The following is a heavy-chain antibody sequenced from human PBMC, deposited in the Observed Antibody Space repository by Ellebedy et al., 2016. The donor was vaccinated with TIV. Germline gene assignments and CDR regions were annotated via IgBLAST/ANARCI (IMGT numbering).Heavy chain of an antibody. V-gene: IGHV3-11*01. D-gene: IGHD3-9*01. CDR2: ITNTGSTI. Sequence: PGGSLRLSCAGSGFTFSDYFMTWVRQAPGKGLEWISYITNTGSTIYYADSVKCRFTVARDNSKTSLFLQMNNLGGEDAAVYYCGRAREPGYFAYYYHGMDVWGQGTTVTVSS. CDR3: GRAREPGYFAYYYHGMDV. CDR1: GFTFSDYF. J-gene: IGHJ6*02.